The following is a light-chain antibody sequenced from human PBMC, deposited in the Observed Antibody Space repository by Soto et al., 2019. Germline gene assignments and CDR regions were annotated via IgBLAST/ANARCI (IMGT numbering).Light chain of an antibody. CDR1: QSVSSSY. Sequence: EIVLTQSPGTLSLSLEERATLSCRASQSVSSSYLAWYQHKPGQAPRLLIYGASSRATGIPDRFSGSGSGTDFTLTISRLEPEDFAVYYCQQYGSSPHTFGQGTKLEIK. J-gene: IGKJ2*01. V-gene: IGKV3-20*01. CDR2: GAS. CDR3: QQYGSSPHT.